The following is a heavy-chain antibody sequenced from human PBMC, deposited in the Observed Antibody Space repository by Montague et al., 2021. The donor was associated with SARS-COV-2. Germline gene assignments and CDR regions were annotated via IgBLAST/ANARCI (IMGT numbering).Heavy chain of an antibody. J-gene: IGHJ4*02. Sequence: SETLSLTCTVSGGSISPYYWNCIRQPPGKGLEWIGYIYYTGGTKYNPSLKSRVSMSVDTSKNQFSLRLTSVGAADTAVYYCARIAMAATFDSWGQGALVTVSS. CDR2: IYYTGGT. V-gene: IGHV4-59*13. CDR1: GGSISPYY. D-gene: IGHD6-19*01. CDR3: ARIAMAATFDS.